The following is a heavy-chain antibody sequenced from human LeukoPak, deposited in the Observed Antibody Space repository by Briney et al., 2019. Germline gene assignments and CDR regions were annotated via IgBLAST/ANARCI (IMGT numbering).Heavy chain of an antibody. CDR2: ISGSGGST. D-gene: IGHD7-27*01. V-gene: IGHV3-23*01. CDR1: GFTFSSYA. Sequence: GGSLRLSCAASGFTFSSYAMSWVRQAPGKGLEGVSAISGSGGSTYYADSVKGRFTISRDNSKNTLYLQMNSLRAEDTAVYYCANGDSFKTGASFDYCGEGTVVTVSS. CDR3: ANGDSFKTGASFDY. J-gene: IGHJ4*02.